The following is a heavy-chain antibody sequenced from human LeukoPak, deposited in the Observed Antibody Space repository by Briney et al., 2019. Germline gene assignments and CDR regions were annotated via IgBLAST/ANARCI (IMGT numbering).Heavy chain of an antibody. J-gene: IGHJ5*02. CDR2: INSDGSST. CDR3: ARERAAAGTRWFDP. Sequence: PGGSLRLSCAASGFTFSSYWMHWVRQAPGEGLVWVSRINSDGSSTSYADSVKGRFTISRDNAKNTLYLQMSSLRAEDTAVYYCARERAAAGTRWFDPWGQGTLVTVSS. V-gene: IGHV3-74*01. D-gene: IGHD6-13*01. CDR1: GFTFSSYW.